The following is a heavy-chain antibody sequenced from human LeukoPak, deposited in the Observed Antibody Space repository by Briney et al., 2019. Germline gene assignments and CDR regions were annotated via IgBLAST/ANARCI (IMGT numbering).Heavy chain of an antibody. Sequence: GGSLRLSCAASGLTFSSYAMSWVRQAPGKGLEWVSAISGSGGSTYYADSVKGRFTISRDNSKNTLYLQMNSLRAEDTAVYYCANSYSSSWYFGNYFDYWGQGTLVTVSS. V-gene: IGHV3-23*01. CDR1: GLTFSSYA. CDR3: ANSYSSSWYFGNYFDY. J-gene: IGHJ4*02. D-gene: IGHD6-13*01. CDR2: ISGSGGST.